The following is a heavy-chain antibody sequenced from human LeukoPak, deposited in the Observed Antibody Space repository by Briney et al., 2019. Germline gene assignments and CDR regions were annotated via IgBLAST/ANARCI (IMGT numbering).Heavy chain of an antibody. CDR1: GYTLTELS. D-gene: IGHD4-17*01. CDR3: ATRGFSGYGDYYGY. CDR2: FEPEDGET. V-gene: IGHV1-24*01. J-gene: IGHJ4*02. Sequence: ASVKVSCKVSGYTLTELSMHWVRQAPGKGLEWMGGFEPEDGETIYAQKFQGRVTMTEDTSTDTAYMELSSLRSEDTAVYYCATRGFSGYGDYYGYWGQGTLVTVSS.